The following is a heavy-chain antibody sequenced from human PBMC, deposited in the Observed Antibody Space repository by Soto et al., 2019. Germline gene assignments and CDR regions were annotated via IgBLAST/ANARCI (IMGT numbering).Heavy chain of an antibody. CDR2: ISGSGFAT. J-gene: IGHJ5*02. V-gene: IGHV3-23*01. CDR1: GLTFSSSA. CDR3: ASFTYGSGSYYSNRENWFDP. D-gene: IGHD3-10*01. Sequence: GGSLRLSCAASGLTFSSSAMTWVRQAPGKGLEWVAGISGSGFATYYADSVKGRFTISRDSFNNTLYLQMNSLRAEDTAVYYCASFTYGSGSYYSNRENWFDPWGQGTLVTVSS.